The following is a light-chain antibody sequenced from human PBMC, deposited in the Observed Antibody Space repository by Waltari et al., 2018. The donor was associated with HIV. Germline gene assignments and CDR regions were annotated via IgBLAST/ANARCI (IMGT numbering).Light chain of an antibody. V-gene: IGLV1-44*01. CDR2: TND. Sequence: QSVLTQPPSVSGPPGQTVTISCSGSSSNIGSNIVNWYQQLPGAAPKLLIYTNDQRPSGVPDRFSGSKSGTSASLAISGLQSADEADYYCAAWDDSLNGMFGGGTKLTVL. J-gene: IGLJ3*02. CDR1: SSNIGSNI. CDR3: AAWDDSLNGM.